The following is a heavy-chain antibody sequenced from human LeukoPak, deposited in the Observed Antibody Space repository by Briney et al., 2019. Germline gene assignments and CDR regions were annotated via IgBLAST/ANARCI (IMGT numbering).Heavy chain of an antibody. CDR2: IYTSGST. V-gene: IGHV4-61*02. D-gene: IGHD2-15*01. CDR3: ARDIVVVTPGWFDL. J-gene: IGHJ5*02. Sequence: PSQTLSLTCTVSGGSISSGSYYWSWIRQPAGKGLEWIGRIYTSGSTNYNPSLKSRVTISVDTSKNQFSLKLSSVTAADTAVYYCARDIVVVTPGWFDLWGQGTLVTVSS. CDR1: GGSISSGSYY.